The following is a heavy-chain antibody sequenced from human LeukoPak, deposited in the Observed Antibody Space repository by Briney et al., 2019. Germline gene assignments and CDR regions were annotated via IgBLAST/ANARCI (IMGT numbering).Heavy chain of an antibody. CDR2: LIPIFGTA. CDR3: ARVGGYYYDPLDY. J-gene: IGHJ4*02. Sequence: SVKVSCKASRGTFSTYAISWVRQAPGQGLEWMGGLIPIFGTANYAQKFQGRVTITADESTSTAYMELSSLRSEDTAVYYCARVGGYYYDPLDYWGQGTLVTVSS. V-gene: IGHV1-69*13. CDR1: RGTFSTYA. D-gene: IGHD3-22*01.